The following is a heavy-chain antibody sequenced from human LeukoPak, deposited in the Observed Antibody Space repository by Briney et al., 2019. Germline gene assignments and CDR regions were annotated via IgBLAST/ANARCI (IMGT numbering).Heavy chain of an antibody. CDR3: AREKENYYDSSGSDY. V-gene: IGHV3-30*03. D-gene: IGHD3-22*01. J-gene: IGHJ4*02. Sequence: GGSLRLSCAASGFTFRTYGMHWVRQAPGKGLEWVAVISYDGNNKYYADSVKGRLTISRDNSKNTLYLQMNSLRAEDTAVYYCAREKENYYDSSGSDYWGQGTLVTVSS. CDR2: ISYDGNNK. CDR1: GFTFRTYG.